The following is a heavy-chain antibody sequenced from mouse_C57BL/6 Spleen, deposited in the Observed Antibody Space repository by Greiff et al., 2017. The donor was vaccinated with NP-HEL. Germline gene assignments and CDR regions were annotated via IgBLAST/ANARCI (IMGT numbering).Heavy chain of an antibody. D-gene: IGHD1-1*01. CDR1: GYTFTSYW. CDR2: IYPSDSET. V-gene: IGHV1-61*01. CDR3: ARRGFTYYGSSPYYFDY. Sequence: VKLQQPGAELVRPGSSVKLSCKASGYTFTSYWMDWVKQRPGQGLEWIGNIYPSDSETHYNQKFKDKATLTVDKSSSTAYMQLSSLTSEDSAVYYCARRGFTYYGSSPYYFDYWGQGTTLTVSS. J-gene: IGHJ2*01.